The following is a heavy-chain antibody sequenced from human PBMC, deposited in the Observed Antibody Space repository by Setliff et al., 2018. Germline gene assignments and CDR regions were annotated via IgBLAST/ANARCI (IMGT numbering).Heavy chain of an antibody. CDR2: ISSSSSYI. CDR3: ARDGAAVGYYHLDAFDI. J-gene: IGHJ3*02. Sequence: GGSLRLSCAASGFTFSSYSMNWVRQAPGKGLEWVSSISSSSSYIYYADSVKGRFTISRDNAKNSLYLQMNSQRAEDTAVYYCARDGAAVGYYHLDAFDIWGQGTMVTVSS. CDR1: GFTFSSYS. V-gene: IGHV3-21*01. D-gene: IGHD6-13*01.